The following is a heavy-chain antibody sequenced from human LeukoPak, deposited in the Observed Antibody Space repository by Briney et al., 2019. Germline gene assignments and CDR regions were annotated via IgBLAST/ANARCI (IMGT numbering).Heavy chain of an antibody. CDR2: MSYSEST. CDR1: GDSISSSSYY. CDR3: ARHFLLARNNGYYELNHYYFDY. V-gene: IGHV4-39*01. D-gene: IGHD3-22*01. Sequence: PSETLSLTCTVSGDSISSSSYYWGWIRQPPGKGLEWIGSMSYSESTYYNPSLMSRVTMSVDTSKSQLSLKLSSVTAADTAVYSCARHFLLARNNGYYELNHYYFDYWGLGTLVTVSS. J-gene: IGHJ4*02.